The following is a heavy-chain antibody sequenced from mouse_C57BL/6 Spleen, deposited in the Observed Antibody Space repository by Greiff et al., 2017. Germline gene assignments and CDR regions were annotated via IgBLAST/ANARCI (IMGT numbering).Heavy chain of an antibody. V-gene: IGHV1-76*01. D-gene: IGHD2-3*01. CDR3: ARDDGDWYFDV. J-gene: IGHJ1*03. Sequence: QVQLKQSGAELVRPGASVKLSCKASGYTFTDYYINWVKQRPGQGLEWIARIYPGSGNTYYNEKFKGKATLTAEKSSSTAYMQLSSLTSEDSAVYFCARDDGDWYFDVWGTGTTVTVSS. CDR1: GYTFTDYY. CDR2: IYPGSGNT.